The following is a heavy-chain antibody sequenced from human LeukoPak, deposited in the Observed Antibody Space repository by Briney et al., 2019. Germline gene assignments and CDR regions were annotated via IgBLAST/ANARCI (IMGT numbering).Heavy chain of an antibody. CDR3: ARAKAPYSSGWSYFDY. CDR2: IYPGDSDT. CDR1: GYSFTTYW. D-gene: IGHD6-19*01. J-gene: IGHJ4*02. Sequence: ESLKIYCKSSGYSFTTYWLGWVRQTPGKGLEWMGIIYPGDSDTRYSPSFQGQVTISADNSIPTASLPWRSLNPSDSAMYHCARAKAPYSSGWSYFDYWGQGTLVTVSS. V-gene: IGHV5-51*01.